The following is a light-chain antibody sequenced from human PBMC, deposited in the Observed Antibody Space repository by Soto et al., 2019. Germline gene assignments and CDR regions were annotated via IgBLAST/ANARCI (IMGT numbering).Light chain of an antibody. CDR3: QQYNNWPPWT. V-gene: IGKV3D-15*01. CDR1: QSVSGN. CDR2: GAS. J-gene: IGKJ1*01. Sequence: EVVMTQSPATLSVSPGERVTLSCTASQSVSGNLAWYQQKPGQAPRLLIYGASSRATGIPARFSGSGSGTDFTLTISSLQSEDFAVYYCQQYNNWPPWTFGQGTKVDIK.